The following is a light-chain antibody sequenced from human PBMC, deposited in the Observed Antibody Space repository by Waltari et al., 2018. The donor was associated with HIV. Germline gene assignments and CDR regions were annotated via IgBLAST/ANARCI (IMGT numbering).Light chain of an antibody. V-gene: IGLV2-23*02. CDR2: EVS. CDR3: CAYAGSNTSVI. CDR1: SSDGGGYNL. Sequence: QSALTQPASVSGSPGQSITTSCTGTSSDGGGYNLVSWYQQHTGKAPKLMIYEVSKRPSGVSNRFSGSKYGNTASRTISGLQAEDEADYYCCAYAGSNTSVIFGGGTKLTVL. J-gene: IGLJ2*01.